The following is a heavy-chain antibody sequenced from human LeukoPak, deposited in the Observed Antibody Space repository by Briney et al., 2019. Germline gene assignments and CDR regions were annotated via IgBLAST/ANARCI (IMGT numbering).Heavy chain of an antibody. J-gene: IGHJ5*02. D-gene: IGHD3-3*01. CDR3: ARDFWSGYYIFWFDP. Sequence: SQTLSLTCTVSGGSISSGSYYWSWIRQPPGKGLEWIGRIYTSGSTNYNPSLKSRVTISVDTSKNQFSLKLSSVTAADTAVYYCARDFWSGYYIFWFDPWGQGTLVTVSS. CDR2: IYTSGST. CDR1: GGSISSGSYY. V-gene: IGHV4-61*02.